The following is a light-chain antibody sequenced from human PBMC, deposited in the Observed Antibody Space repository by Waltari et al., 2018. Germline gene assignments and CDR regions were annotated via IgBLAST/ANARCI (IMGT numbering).Light chain of an antibody. V-gene: IGLV1-44*01. CDR3: AAWDASLNGWV. Sequence: QSVLTQSPSASGTPGQRVTISCSGSSSNIGSTTVNWYQQLPGTAPNLLIYNDKQRPSGVPGRFSGSKSGTSASLAISGLQSEDEADYYCAAWDASLNGWVFGGGTTLTVL. CDR2: NDK. CDR1: SSNIGSTT. J-gene: IGLJ3*02.